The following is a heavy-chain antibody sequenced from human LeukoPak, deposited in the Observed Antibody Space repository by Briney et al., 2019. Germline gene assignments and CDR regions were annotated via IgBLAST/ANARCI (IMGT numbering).Heavy chain of an antibody. Sequence: PGGSLRLSCAASGFTFSSYGMHWVRQAPGKGLEWVADIKEDGSDIYSVDSVKGRFTISRDNAKNSLYLQMNSLRAEDTAVYYCARGTYRFFDLWGRGTLVTVSS. CDR3: ARGTYRFFDL. J-gene: IGHJ2*01. CDR2: IKEDGSDI. CDR1: GFTFSSYG. V-gene: IGHV3-7*01.